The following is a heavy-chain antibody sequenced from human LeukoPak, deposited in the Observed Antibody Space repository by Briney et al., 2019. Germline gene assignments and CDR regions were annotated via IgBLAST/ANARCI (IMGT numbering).Heavy chain of an antibody. D-gene: IGHD6-13*01. CDR3: AREGQQLVRGRLWFDP. V-gene: IGHV4-39*07. Sequence: SETLSLTCTVSGGSISSSSYYWGWIRQPPGKGLEWIGSIYYSGSIYYNPSPKSRVTISVDTSKNQFSLKLSSVTAADTAVYYCAREGQQLVRGRLWFDPWGQGTLVTVSS. CDR2: IYYSGSI. J-gene: IGHJ5*02. CDR1: GGSISSSSYY.